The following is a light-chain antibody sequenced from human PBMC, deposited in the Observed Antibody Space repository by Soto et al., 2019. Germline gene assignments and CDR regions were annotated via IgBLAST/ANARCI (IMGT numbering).Light chain of an antibody. V-gene: IGLV2-8*01. CDR3: SSFASSNTWV. CDR2: EVT. CDR1: SSHVGAYNY. Sequence: QSALTQPPSASGSPGQSVTISCTGTSSHVGAYNYVSWYQQHAGKAPKLVIYEVTKRPSGVPDRFSGSKSANTASLTVSGLQAEDEADYYCSSFASSNTWVFGGGTKLTVL. J-gene: IGLJ3*02.